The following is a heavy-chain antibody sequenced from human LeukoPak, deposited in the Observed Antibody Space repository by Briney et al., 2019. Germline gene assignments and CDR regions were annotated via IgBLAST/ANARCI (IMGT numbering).Heavy chain of an antibody. D-gene: IGHD2-2*01. CDR3: ATSLGYCSSTSCYDIDY. CDR1: GGSFSGYY. V-gene: IGHV4-59*10. Sequence: SETLSLTCAVYGGSFSGYYWSWIRQPAGKGLEWIGRIYTSGSTNYNPSLKSRVTISVDTSKNQFSLKLSSVTAADTAVYYCATSLGYCSSTSCYDIDYWGQGTLVTVSS. CDR2: IYTSGST. J-gene: IGHJ4*02.